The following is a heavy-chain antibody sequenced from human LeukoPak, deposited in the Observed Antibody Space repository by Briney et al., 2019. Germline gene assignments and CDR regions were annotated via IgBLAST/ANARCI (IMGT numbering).Heavy chain of an antibody. CDR1: GFTFSNFA. J-gene: IGHJ4*02. Sequence: GGSLRLSCAASGFTFSNFAMSWVRQAPGKGLEWVSSISGNGDNTYYADSVKGRFTISRDNSKNTLALQMHSLRAEDRARYYCAKLYSSTWGDFDHWGQGTLVTVSS. CDR2: ISGNGDNT. V-gene: IGHV3-23*01. CDR3: AKLYSSTWGDFDH. D-gene: IGHD6-13*01.